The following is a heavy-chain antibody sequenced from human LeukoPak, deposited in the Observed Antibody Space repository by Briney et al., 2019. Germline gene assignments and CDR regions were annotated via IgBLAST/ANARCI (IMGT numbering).Heavy chain of an antibody. Sequence: PSETLSLTCAVYGGSFSGYYWSWIRQHPGKGLEWIGEINHSGSTNYNPSLKSRVTISVDTSKNQFSLKLSSVTAADTAVYYCARGDRDYDFWSGYSVLTWFDPWGQGTLVTVSS. CDR1: GGSFSGYY. CDR2: INHSGST. J-gene: IGHJ5*02. D-gene: IGHD3-3*01. V-gene: IGHV4-34*01. CDR3: ARGDRDYDFWSGYSVLTWFDP.